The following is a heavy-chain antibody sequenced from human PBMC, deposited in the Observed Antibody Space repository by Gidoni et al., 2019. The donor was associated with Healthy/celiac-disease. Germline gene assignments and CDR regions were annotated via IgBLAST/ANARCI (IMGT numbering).Heavy chain of an antibody. CDR1: GFTFSSYA. CDR2: ISGSGGRT. CDR3: AKVATAMRGWFDP. J-gene: IGHJ5*02. Sequence: SGFTFSSYAMSWVRQAPGKGLEWVSLISGSGGRTYYADTVKGRFTISGDNSKNTLFLQMASLRAEDTAVYYCAKVATAMRGWFDPWGQGTLVTVSS. V-gene: IGHV3-23*01. D-gene: IGHD2-2*01.